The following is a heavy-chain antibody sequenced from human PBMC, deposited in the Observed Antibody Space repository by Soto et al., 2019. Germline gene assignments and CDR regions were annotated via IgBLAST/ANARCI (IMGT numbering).Heavy chain of an antibody. CDR1: GFTFSSYA. D-gene: IGHD6-6*01. CDR2: ISGSGGST. V-gene: IGHV3-23*01. CDR3: AKDVGCRSSVNHYYYMDV. J-gene: IGHJ6*03. Sequence: GGSLRLSFAASGFTFSSYAMSWVRQAPGKGLECVSAISGSGGSTYYADSVKGRFTISRDNSKNTLYLQKNSLRAEDTAVYYCAKDVGCRSSVNHYYYMDVWGKGTTVTVSS.